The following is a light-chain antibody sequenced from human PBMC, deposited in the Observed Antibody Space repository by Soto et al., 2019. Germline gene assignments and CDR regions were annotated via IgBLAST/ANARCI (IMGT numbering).Light chain of an antibody. CDR1: SSDLAMYNY. Sequence: QSVLTQPASMSGSPGQSIPISCTGTSSDLAMYNYVSWYQQQPGKAPQLMIYEVSKQPSGVPDRFPGSKXGKTASMTGSGLHAEDESYYYSTSYGGRYNYVFGPGTKVTVL. J-gene: IGLJ1*01. CDR2: EVS. V-gene: IGLV2-8*01. CDR3: TSYGGRYNYV.